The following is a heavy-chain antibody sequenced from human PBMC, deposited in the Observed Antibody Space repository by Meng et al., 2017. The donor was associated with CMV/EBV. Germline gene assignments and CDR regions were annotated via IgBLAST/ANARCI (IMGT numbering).Heavy chain of an antibody. D-gene: IGHD2-2*01. J-gene: IGHJ5*02. CDR2: INHSGST. V-gene: IGHV4-34*01. CDR1: GGSFSGYY. Sequence: SETLSLTCAVYGGSFSGYYWSWIRQPPGKGLEWIGEINHSGSTNYNPSLKRRVTISVDTSKNQFSLKLSSVTAADTAVYYCARGPYCSSTSCYPSWFDPWGQGTLVTVSS. CDR3: ARGPYCSSTSCYPSWFDP.